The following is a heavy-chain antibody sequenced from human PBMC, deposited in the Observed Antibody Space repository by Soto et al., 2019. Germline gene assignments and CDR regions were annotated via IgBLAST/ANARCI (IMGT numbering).Heavy chain of an antibody. Sequence: SVKVSCKASGGTFSSYAISWVRQAPGQGLEWMGGIIPIFGTANYAQKFQGRVTITADESTSTAYMELSSLRSEDTAVYYCARDSPAPEYSSSSAVVGLWVYWGQGTLVTVSS. CDR2: IIPIFGTA. J-gene: IGHJ4*02. CDR1: GGTFSSYA. CDR3: ARDSPAPEYSSSSAVVGLWVY. D-gene: IGHD6-6*01. V-gene: IGHV1-69*13.